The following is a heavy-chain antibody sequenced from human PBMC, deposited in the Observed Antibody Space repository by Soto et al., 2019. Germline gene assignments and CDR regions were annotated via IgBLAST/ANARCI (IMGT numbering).Heavy chain of an antibody. V-gene: IGHV1-18*01. Sequence: QVQLVQSGAEVKKPGASVKVSCKASGYTFTSYGISWVRQAPGQGLEWMGWISAYNGNTDYAQKLQGRVTMTTDTSTSTAYMELRSLRSDDTAVYYCARDIVVVHYYYYGMDVWGQGTTVTVSS. CDR3: ARDIVVVHYYYYGMDV. CDR1: GYTFTSYG. D-gene: IGHD2-2*01. CDR2: ISAYNGNT. J-gene: IGHJ6*02.